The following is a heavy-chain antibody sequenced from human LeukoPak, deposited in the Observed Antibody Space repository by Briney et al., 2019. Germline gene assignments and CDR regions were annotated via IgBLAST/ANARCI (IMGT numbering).Heavy chain of an antibody. CDR3: ARARALINAFDY. CDR2: ISYDGSNK. Sequence: PGGSLRLSCAASGFTFSSYAMHWVRQAPGKGLEWVAVISYDGSNKYYADSVEGRFTISRDNSKNTLYLQMNSLRAEDTAVYYCARARALINAFDYWGQGTLVTVSS. D-gene: IGHD3-22*01. V-gene: IGHV3-30*04. J-gene: IGHJ4*02. CDR1: GFTFSSYA.